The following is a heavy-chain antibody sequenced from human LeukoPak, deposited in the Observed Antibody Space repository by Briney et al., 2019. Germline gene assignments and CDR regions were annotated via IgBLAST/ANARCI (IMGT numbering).Heavy chain of an antibody. CDR2: ISGSGGST. D-gene: IGHD2-2*01. Sequence: GGSLRLSCAASGFTFDDYGMSWVRQAPGKGLEWVSAISGSGGSTYYADSVKGRFTISRDNSKNTLYLQMNSLRAEDTAVYYCASSIVVVPAANWFDPWGQGTLVTVSS. CDR1: GFTFDDYG. J-gene: IGHJ5*02. CDR3: ASSIVVVPAANWFDP. V-gene: IGHV3-23*01.